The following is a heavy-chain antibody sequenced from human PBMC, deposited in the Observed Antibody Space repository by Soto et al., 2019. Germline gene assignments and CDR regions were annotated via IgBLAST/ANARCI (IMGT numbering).Heavy chain of an antibody. D-gene: IGHD3-16*02. CDR2: ISAYNGNT. Sequence: QVQLVQSGAEVKKPGASVKVSCKASGYTFTSYGISWVRQAPGQGLEWMGWISAYNGNTNYAQKRQVRVTMTTYTPTSTAYMELSSLRSDDTAVYYCARLHPYDYVWGSYRYRFDYWGQGTLVTVSS. V-gene: IGHV1-18*04. J-gene: IGHJ4*02. CDR1: GYTFTSYG. CDR3: ARLHPYDYVWGSYRYRFDY.